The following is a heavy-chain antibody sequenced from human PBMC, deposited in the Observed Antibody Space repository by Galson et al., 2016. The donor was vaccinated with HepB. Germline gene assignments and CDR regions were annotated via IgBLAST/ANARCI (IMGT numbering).Heavy chain of an antibody. J-gene: IGHJ4*02. Sequence: SLRLSCAASGFTFSSYAMHWVRQAPGKGLEWVSAISGSGGYTYYAGSVKGRFTISRVNSKNTLYLQMDRLRAEDTAVYYCAKAQGPHHQMYHYFDYWGQGTLVTVSS. D-gene: IGHD2-2*01. CDR3: AKAQGPHHQMYHYFDY. CDR1: GFTFSSYA. CDR2: ISGSGGYT. V-gene: IGHV3-23*01.